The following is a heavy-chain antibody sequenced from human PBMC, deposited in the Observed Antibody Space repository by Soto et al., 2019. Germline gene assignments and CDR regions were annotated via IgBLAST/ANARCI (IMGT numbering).Heavy chain of an antibody. J-gene: IGHJ3*02. D-gene: IGHD4-17*01. V-gene: IGHV3-23*01. CDR2: ISGSGGST. Sequence: GGSLRLSCAASGFTFSSYAMSWVRQAPGKGLEWVSAISGSGGSTYYADSVKGRFTISRDNSKNTLYLQMNSLRAEDTAVYYCAKDAFFFGYGDYDDAFDIWGQGTMVTVSS. CDR3: AKDAFFFGYGDYDDAFDI. CDR1: GFTFSSYA.